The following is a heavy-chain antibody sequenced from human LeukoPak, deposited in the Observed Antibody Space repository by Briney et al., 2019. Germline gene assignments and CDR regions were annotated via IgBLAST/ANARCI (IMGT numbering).Heavy chain of an antibody. J-gene: IGHJ4*02. CDR1: GFTFSSYA. V-gene: IGHV3-23*01. D-gene: IGHD3-10*01. CDR3: AKSLITMVRGDFDH. Sequence: GGSLRLSCAASGFTFSSYAMSWVRQAPGKGLEWVSAVSGSGDGTYYADSVKGRFTISRDNSKNTLYLQMNSLRAEDTAVYYCAKSLITMVRGDFDHWGREPWSPSPQ. CDR2: VSGSGDGT.